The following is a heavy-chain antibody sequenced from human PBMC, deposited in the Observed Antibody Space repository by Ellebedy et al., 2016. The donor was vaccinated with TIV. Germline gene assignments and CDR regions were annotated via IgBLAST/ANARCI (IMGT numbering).Heavy chain of an antibody. Sequence: GGSLRLSCAASGFTFSGYWMIWVRQAPGKGLEWVANINQDGSEQAYVDSVKGRFAISRDNSKNTLYLQMNSLRVEDTAVYYCARLDAIIDVKSLDYWGQGTLVTVSS. J-gene: IGHJ4*02. CDR2: INQDGSEQ. V-gene: IGHV3-7*03. CDR1: GFTFSGYW. D-gene: IGHD3-10*01. CDR3: ARLDAIIDVKSLDY.